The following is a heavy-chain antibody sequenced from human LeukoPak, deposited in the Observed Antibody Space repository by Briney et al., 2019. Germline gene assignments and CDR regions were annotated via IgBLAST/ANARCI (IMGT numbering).Heavy chain of an antibody. CDR2: MYSSGTT. V-gene: IGHV4-4*07. J-gene: IGHJ4*02. D-gene: IGHD1-26*01. CDR1: GDPISSYY. Sequence: KSSETLSLTCTVSGDPISSYYWSWIRQPAGKGLEWIGRMYSSGTTHYSPSLKSRITMSVDTSKNQFSLRLSPVTAADTAVYYCAREGGSYRSFDYWGQGTLVTVSS. CDR3: AREGGSYRSFDY.